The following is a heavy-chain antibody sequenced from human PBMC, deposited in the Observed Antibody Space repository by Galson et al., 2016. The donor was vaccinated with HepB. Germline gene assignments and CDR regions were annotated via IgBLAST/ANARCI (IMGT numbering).Heavy chain of an antibody. CDR1: GGSISSGDYY. Sequence: TLSLTCTVSGGSISSGDYYWSWIRQHPGKGLEWIGYIYYSGSTYYNPSLKSRVTISVDTSNNQFSLKLTSVTAEDTAIYYCASKGKEWLVHGYFDYWGQGTLATVSS. CDR2: IYYSGST. J-gene: IGHJ4*02. V-gene: IGHV4-30-4*08. D-gene: IGHD6-19*01. CDR3: ASKGKEWLVHGYFDY.